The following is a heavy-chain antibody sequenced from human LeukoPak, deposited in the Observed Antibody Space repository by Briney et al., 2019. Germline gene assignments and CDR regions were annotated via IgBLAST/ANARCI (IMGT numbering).Heavy chain of an antibody. V-gene: IGHV3-23*01. J-gene: IGHJ4*02. CDR3: AKGYSGSYCADY. CDR2: VSASGGNT. CDR1: GFTFNTYG. D-gene: IGHD1-26*01. Sequence: PGGSLRLSCAASGFTFNTYGMSWVRQAPGKGLECVSSVSASGGNTHYADSVKGRFTISRDNSKNTLYLQMNCLSAEDTAVYYCAKGYSGSYCADYWGQGTLVTVSS.